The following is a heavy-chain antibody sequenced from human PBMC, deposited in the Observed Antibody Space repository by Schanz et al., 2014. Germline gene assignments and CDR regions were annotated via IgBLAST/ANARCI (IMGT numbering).Heavy chain of an antibody. CDR2: ISYDGNTK. V-gene: IGHV3-30*18. CDR1: GFTFSNYG. CDR3: AKQFLSYYFYGMDV. J-gene: IGHJ6*02. Sequence: QVQLVESGGGVVQPGRSLRLSCAASGFTFSNYGLHWVRQAPGKGLEWVTVISYDGNTKYYADSVKGRFTISRDNSKNTLYLQMNSLRPEDTAVYYCAKQFLSYYFYGMDVWGQGTTVSVSS.